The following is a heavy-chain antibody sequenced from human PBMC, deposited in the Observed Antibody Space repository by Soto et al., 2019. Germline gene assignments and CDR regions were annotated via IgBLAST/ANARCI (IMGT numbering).Heavy chain of an antibody. V-gene: IGHV3-11*04. Sequence: GGSLRLSCATSGFTFSDYYMSWIRQAPGKGLEWVSYISPTGGSTYYADSVKGRFTISRDNSKNTLYLQMNSLRAEDTAVYYCARDMVRGMDVWGQGTTVTVSS. J-gene: IGHJ6*02. CDR2: ISPTGGST. CDR3: ARDMVRGMDV. CDR1: GFTFSDYY. D-gene: IGHD3-10*01.